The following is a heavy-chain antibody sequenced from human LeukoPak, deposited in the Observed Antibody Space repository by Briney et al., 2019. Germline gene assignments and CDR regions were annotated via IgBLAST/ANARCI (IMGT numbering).Heavy chain of an antibody. CDR3: AKDPRYYYDSSGPKEGGYFDY. CDR1: GCTFSSYG. Sequence: GGSLRLSCAASGCTFSSYGMHWVRQAPGKGLEWVAVISYDGSNKYYADSVKGRFTISRDNSKNTLYLQMNSLRAEDTAVYYCAKDPRYYYDSSGPKEGGYFDYWGQGTLVTVSS. V-gene: IGHV3-30*18. CDR2: ISYDGSNK. D-gene: IGHD3-22*01. J-gene: IGHJ4*02.